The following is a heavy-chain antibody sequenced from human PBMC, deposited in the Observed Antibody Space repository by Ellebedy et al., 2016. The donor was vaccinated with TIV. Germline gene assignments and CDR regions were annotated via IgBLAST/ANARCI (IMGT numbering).Heavy chain of an antibody. CDR3: ARDRVAVAGTKVYYYYGMDV. CDR2: IYSGGST. J-gene: IGHJ6*02. V-gene: IGHV3-66*01. Sequence: GESLKISCAASGFTVSSNYMSWVRQAPGKRLEWVSVIYSGGSTYYADSVKGRFTISRDNSKNTLYLQMNSLRAEDTAVYYCARDRVAVAGTKVYYYYGMDVWGQGTTVTVSS. D-gene: IGHD6-19*01. CDR1: GFTVSSNY.